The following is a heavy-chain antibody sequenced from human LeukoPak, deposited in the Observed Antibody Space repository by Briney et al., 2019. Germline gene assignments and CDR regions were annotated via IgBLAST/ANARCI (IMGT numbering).Heavy chain of an antibody. CDR1: GFTFSSYS. CDR2: ISYDGSNK. CDR3: AREGGSGSYSSYFDY. J-gene: IGHJ4*02. Sequence: GRSLRLSCAASGFTFSSYSMHWVRQAPGKGLEWVAVISYDGSNKYYADSVKGRFTISRDNSKHTLYLQINSLRAEDTAVYYCAREGGSGSYSSYFDYWGQGPLVTVSS. V-gene: IGHV3-30-3*01. D-gene: IGHD1-26*01.